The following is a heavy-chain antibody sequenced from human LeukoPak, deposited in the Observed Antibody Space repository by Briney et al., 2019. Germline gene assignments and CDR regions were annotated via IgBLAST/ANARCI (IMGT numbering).Heavy chain of an antibody. CDR3: ARSDDYGDTRLAFDI. Sequence: ASVKVSCKASGGTFSSYAISWVRQAPGQGLEWMGGIIPIFGTANYAQKFQGRVTITADESTSTVYMELSSLRAEDTAVYYCARSDDYGDTRLAFDIWGQETMVTVSS. V-gene: IGHV1-69*13. CDR2: IIPIFGTA. J-gene: IGHJ3*02. D-gene: IGHD4-17*01. CDR1: GGTFSSYA.